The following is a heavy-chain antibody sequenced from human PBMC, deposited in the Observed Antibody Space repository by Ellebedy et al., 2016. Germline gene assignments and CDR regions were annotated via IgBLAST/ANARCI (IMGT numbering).Heavy chain of an antibody. D-gene: IGHD4-17*01. CDR2: ISGDGETT. Sequence: GESLKISXGASGFSFNTFFMSWVRQVPGGGLEWLSTISGDGETTFSADSVKGRFAISRDNSRNTVFLLMNSLRAEDTAVYYCYYGHYSGSWGQGTLVTVSS. J-gene: IGHJ4*02. V-gene: IGHV3-23*01. CDR3: YYGHYSGS. CDR1: GFSFNTFF.